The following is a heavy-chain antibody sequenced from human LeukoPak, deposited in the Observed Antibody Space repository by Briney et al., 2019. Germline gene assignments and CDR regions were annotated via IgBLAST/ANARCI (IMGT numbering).Heavy chain of an antibody. CDR3: AKDIRWSFDY. J-gene: IGHJ4*02. Sequence: GGSLRLSCAASGFTFSSNGMSWVRRAPGKGLEWVSVIGGSGGNIHYADSVKGRFTISRDNSKNTLYLQMNSLRAEDTATYYCAKDIRWSFDYWGQGTLVTVSS. D-gene: IGHD4-23*01. V-gene: IGHV3-23*01. CDR1: GFTFSSNG. CDR2: IGGSGGNI.